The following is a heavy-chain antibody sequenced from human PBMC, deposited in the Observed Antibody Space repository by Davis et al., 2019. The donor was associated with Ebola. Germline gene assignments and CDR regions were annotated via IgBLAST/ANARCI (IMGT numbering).Heavy chain of an antibody. Sequence: PGGSLRLSCAASGFTFNYYSMNWVRQAPGKGLEWVSYISSSSSTIYYADSVKGRFTISRDNAKNSLYLQMSSLRDEDTAVYYCARGGAGSCISTSCYGYYSYGMDVWGQGTTVTVSS. J-gene: IGHJ6*02. V-gene: IGHV3-48*02. CDR1: GFTFNYYS. CDR2: ISSSSSTI. CDR3: ARGGAGSCISTSCYGYYSYGMDV. D-gene: IGHD2-2*01.